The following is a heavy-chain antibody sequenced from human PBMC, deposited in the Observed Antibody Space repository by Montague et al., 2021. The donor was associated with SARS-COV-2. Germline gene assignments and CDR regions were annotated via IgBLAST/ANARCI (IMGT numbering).Heavy chain of an antibody. CDR3: ATLPSSITIFVVVQVYYFDD. Sequence: SETLSLTCSVSGGSFSSSSYYWGWIRQPPGKGLVWIGSIYYSASTYYNPSLKSRVTISADTSKNQFSLTLSSVTAAGTAVYYCATLPSSITIFVVVQVYYFDDWGQGTLVTVSS. V-gene: IGHV4-39*01. D-gene: IGHD3-3*01. CDR2: IYYSAST. J-gene: IGHJ4*02. CDR1: GGSFSSSSYY.